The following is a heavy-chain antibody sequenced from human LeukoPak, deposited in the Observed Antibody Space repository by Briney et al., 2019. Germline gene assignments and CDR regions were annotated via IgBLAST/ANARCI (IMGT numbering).Heavy chain of an antibody. CDR2: ISDADGSIT. V-gene: IGHV3-74*01. CDR3: ARDLSGYSDY. Sequence: GGSQRLSCAASGFTLSSYWLHWVRQAPGKGLVWVSRISDADGSITDYADSVRGRFTISRDTAKNTLYLEMNSLGAEDTAVYYCARDLSGYSDYWGQGTLVTVSS. D-gene: IGHD2-15*01. CDR1: GFTLSSYW. J-gene: IGHJ4*02.